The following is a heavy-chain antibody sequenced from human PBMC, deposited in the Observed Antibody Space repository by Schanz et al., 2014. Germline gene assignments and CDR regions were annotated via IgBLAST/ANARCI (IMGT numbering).Heavy chain of an antibody. D-gene: IGHD2-2*01. V-gene: IGHV3-30*18. CDR2: MSYDGSIK. CDR3: AKDSTHIDIVLVPTAIDY. CDR1: GFTFSSYG. J-gene: IGHJ4*02. Sequence: QVQLVESGGGVVQPGRSLRLSCAASGFTFSSYGMHWVRQAPGKGLEWVAAMSYDGSIKYYGDSVKGRFTISRDNSKNTLYLHMNPLRSEDAAVYYCAKDSTHIDIVLVPTAIDYWGQGTLVTVSS.